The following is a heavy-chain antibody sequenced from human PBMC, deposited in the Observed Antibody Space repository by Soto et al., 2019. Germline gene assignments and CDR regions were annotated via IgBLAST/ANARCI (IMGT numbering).Heavy chain of an antibody. D-gene: IGHD3-3*01. CDR3: ATDWFWSGGLYSDLLDV. V-gene: IGHV1-18*01. CDR2: GSAFYHTT. Sequence: QAQLVQSGTEVKKPGDSVKVSCKASGYTFTTYGISWVRQAPGQGLEWMGWGSAFYHTTVQAQKLPGRVAMTTDASSRQAYMERRSPTSDDTALSYCATDWFWSGGLYSDLLDVSAQGTMLTVSS. CDR1: GYTFTTYG. J-gene: IGHJ3*01.